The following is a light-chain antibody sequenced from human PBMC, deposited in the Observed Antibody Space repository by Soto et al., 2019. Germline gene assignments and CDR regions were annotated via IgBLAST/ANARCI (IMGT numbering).Light chain of an antibody. CDR3: QQYNNWPPNT. V-gene: IGKV3-15*01. CDR1: QSVSSN. J-gene: IGKJ5*01. Sequence: EIVMTQSPATLSVSTGDRVTLSCRASQSVSSNLAWYQQKPGQAPKLLIYGASTRATGIPSRFSGSGSGTEFTLTISSLQSEDFAVYYCQQYNNWPPNTFGQGTQLEIK. CDR2: GAS.